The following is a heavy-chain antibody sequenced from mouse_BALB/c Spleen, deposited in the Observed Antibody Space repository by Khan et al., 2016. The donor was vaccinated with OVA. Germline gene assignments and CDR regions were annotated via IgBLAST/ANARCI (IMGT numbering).Heavy chain of an antibody. CDR2: INPGSGNS. V-gene: IGHV1-77*01. CDR1: GYTFTDYY. Sequence: QVQLQQSGAELARPGASVKLSCKASGYTFTDYYIDWVQQRTGQGLEWIGEINPGSGNSYYNEKFKGKATLTADKSSNTAYVQLSSLTSDDSAVYFCAREWGGGFAYWGQGALVTGSA. J-gene: IGHJ3*01. CDR3: AREWGGGFAY.